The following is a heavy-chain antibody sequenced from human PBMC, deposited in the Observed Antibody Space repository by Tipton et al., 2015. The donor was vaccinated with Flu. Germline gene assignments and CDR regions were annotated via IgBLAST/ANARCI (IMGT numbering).Heavy chain of an antibody. CDR3: AKDKPYTGGY. Sequence: SLRLSCAASGFTFSSYGMHWVRQAPGKGLEWVAVISRDGDDKYYGDSVKGRFTISRDNSRNTLNQQMNSLRPEDTAVYFCAKDKPYTGGYWGQGTLVTVSS. CDR2: ISRDGDDK. CDR1: GFTFSSYG. V-gene: IGHV3-30*18. D-gene: IGHD3-16*01. J-gene: IGHJ4*02.